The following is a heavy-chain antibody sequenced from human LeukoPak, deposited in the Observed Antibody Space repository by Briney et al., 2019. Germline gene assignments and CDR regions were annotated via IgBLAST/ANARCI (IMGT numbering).Heavy chain of an antibody. D-gene: IGHD6-13*01. CDR1: GFTFSSYS. Sequence: GGSLRLSCAASGFTFSSYSMNWVRQAPGKGLEWVSSISSSSSYIYYADSVKGRFTISRDNAKNSLYLQMNSLRAEDTAVYYCARGSVHAAAAGINPDYWGQGTLVTVSS. CDR2: ISSSSSYI. CDR3: ARGSVHAAAAGINPDY. J-gene: IGHJ4*02. V-gene: IGHV3-21*01.